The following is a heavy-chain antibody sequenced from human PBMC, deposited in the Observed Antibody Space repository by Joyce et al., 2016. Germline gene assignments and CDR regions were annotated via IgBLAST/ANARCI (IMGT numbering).Heavy chain of an antibody. CDR3: ATGIATAGPNNY. D-gene: IGHD6-13*01. V-gene: IGHV1-18*01. Sequence: VQLVQSGDEVKKPGASVNVSCRASGHTLITYGINWVRQAPGQGLEWMRWSSSYNANTNEAQKLQGRLTMTTDRCTSTTYRELRSLGSDDTAVYYCATGIATAGPNNYWGQGALVTVSS. J-gene: IGHJ4*02. CDR1: GHTLITYG. CDR2: SSSYNANT.